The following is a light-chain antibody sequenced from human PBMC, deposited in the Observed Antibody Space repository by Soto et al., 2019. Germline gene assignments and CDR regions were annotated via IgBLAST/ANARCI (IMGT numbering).Light chain of an antibody. CDR3: HQRSNQRYLT. J-gene: IGKJ4*01. Sequence: EIVLTQSPATLSLSPGERATLSCRASQSVGGYLDWYQQKPGQAPRLLIYDASNRASGIPARFSGSGSGTDSTPNISSNGPADLSLYSSHQRSNQRYLTGGVGTKAETK. CDR2: DAS. CDR1: QSVGGY. V-gene: IGKV3-11*01.